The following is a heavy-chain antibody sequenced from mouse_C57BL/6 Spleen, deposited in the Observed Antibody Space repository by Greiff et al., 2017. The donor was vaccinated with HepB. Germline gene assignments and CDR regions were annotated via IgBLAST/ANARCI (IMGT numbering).Heavy chain of an antibody. CDR1: GFTFSSYA. J-gene: IGHJ4*01. CDR3: ARAPTMDYAMDY. D-gene: IGHD2-10*01. V-gene: IGHV5-4*03. Sequence: EVMLVESGGGLVKPGGSLKLSCAASGFTFSSYAMSWVRQTPEKRLEWVATISDGGSYTYYPDNVKGRFTISRDNAKNNLYLQMSHLKSEDTAMYYCARAPTMDYAMDYWGQGTSVTVSS. CDR2: ISDGGSYT.